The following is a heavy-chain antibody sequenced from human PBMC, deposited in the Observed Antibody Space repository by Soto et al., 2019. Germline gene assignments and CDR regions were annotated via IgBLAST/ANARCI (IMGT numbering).Heavy chain of an antibody. CDR1: GFAFSTFA. V-gene: IGHV3-23*01. D-gene: IGHD5-12*01. Sequence: EVPLLESGGDLVQPGGSLRLSCAASGFAFSTFAMSWVRQAPGKGLEWVSTIRGGGTSTYYADSVKGRFTISRDDSKSMLDLQMNSLRADGTSIYYWPKIYEYHYYGAMDVWGQGTTVTASS. CDR3: PKIYEYHYYGAMDV. CDR2: IRGGGTST. J-gene: IGHJ6*02.